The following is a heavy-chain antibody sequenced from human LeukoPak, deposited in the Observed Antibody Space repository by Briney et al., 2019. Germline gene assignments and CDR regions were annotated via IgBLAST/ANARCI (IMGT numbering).Heavy chain of an antibody. CDR1: EFIFNGYA. CDR2: ISGDGVST. J-gene: IGHJ6*02. Sequence: GGSPRLSCAASEFIFNGYAMTWVRQAPGKGLEWVSAISGDGVSTYYADSVKGRFTISRDNSKNTLYLQMNSLRAEDTAVYYCARDAVPAAEYYYYGMDVWGQGTTVTVSS. V-gene: IGHV3-23*01. CDR3: ARDAVPAAEYYYYGMDV. D-gene: IGHD2-2*01.